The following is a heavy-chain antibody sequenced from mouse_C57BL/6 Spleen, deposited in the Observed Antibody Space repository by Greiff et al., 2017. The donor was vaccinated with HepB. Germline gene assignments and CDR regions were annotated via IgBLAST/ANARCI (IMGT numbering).Heavy chain of an antibody. CDR2: IWRGGST. CDR1: GFSLTSYG. V-gene: IGHV2-5*01. Sequence: QVQLQQSGPGLVQPSQSLSITCTVSGFSLTSYGVHWVRQSPGKGLEWLGVIWRGGSTDYNAAFMSRLSITKDNSKSQVFFKMNSLQADDTAIYYCAKNGDPDPYAMDYWGQGTSVTVSS. CDR3: AKNGDPDPYAMDY. J-gene: IGHJ4*01.